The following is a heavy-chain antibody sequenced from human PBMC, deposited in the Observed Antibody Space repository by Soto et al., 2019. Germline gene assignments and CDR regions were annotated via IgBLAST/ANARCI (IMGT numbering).Heavy chain of an antibody. CDR1: GFTFSSYA. CDR2: ISGGGGTT. Sequence: SGGGLVQPEGSLRLSCAASGFTFSSYAMSWVRQAPGKGLEWVSGISGGGGTTYYADSVKGRFTISRDNSKNTLYLQVNSLRAEDTALYYCARDQAGAGTISRYFQDWGQGTLVTVSS. CDR3: ARDQAGAGTISRYFQD. J-gene: IGHJ1*01. D-gene: IGHD6-13*01. V-gene: IGHV3-23*01.